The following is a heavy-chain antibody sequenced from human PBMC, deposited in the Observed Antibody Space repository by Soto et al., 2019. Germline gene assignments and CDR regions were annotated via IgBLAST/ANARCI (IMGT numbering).Heavy chain of an antibody. D-gene: IGHD6-13*01. V-gene: IGHV3-21*01. J-gene: IGHJ6*02. Sequence: GGSLRLSCAASGFTFSTYSMNWVRQAPGKGLEWVSSISSSSNYIYYADSVKGRFTISRDNAKNSLYLQMNSLRAEDTAVYYCARAPWEQQLARASYYGMDVWGQGTTVTVSS. CDR1: GFTFSTYS. CDR2: ISSSSNYI. CDR3: ARAPWEQQLARASYYGMDV.